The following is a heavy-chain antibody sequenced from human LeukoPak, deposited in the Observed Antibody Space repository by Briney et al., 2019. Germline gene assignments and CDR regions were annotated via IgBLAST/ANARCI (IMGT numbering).Heavy chain of an antibody. CDR1: GFNFNYAW. V-gene: IGHV3-15*01. Sequence: GGSLRLSCAASGFNFNYAWMTWVRQAPGKGLEWVGRIKSETDGGTKDYAAPVKGRFSISRDDSKSILYLEMTSLKTEDTAVYYCTTLVGAPTYWGQGTLVTVSS. CDR2: IKSETDGGTK. J-gene: IGHJ4*02. CDR3: TTLVGAPTY. D-gene: IGHD1-26*01.